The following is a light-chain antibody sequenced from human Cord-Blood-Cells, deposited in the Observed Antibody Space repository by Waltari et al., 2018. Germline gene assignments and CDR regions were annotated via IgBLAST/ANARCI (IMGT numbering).Light chain of an antibody. CDR2: KDR. CDR3: QSADSSVTDPYV. CDR1: ALPKQY. Sequence: SYELTQPPSVSVSPGQTARITCSGDALPKQYAYWYQQKPGQARVLLIYKDREMPSGIPVRVSGSSSATTVTLTSSGVQAEDEADYCCQSADSSVTDPYVFGTGTKVTVL. J-gene: IGLJ1*01. V-gene: IGLV3-25*03.